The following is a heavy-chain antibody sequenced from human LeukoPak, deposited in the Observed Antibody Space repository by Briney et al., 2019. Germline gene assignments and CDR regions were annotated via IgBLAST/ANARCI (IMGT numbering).Heavy chain of an antibody. D-gene: IGHD3-22*01. CDR2: IHYSGSA. Sequence: SETLSLTCTVSGGSMNSYYWSWIRQPPGKGLEWIGYIHYSGSANYNPSLKSRVTISVDTSKNQFSLKLNSVTAADTAVYHCARDDSSGLEGVWGQGTLVTVSS. CDR3: ARDDSSGLEGV. J-gene: IGHJ4*02. CDR1: GGSMNSYY. V-gene: IGHV4-59*01.